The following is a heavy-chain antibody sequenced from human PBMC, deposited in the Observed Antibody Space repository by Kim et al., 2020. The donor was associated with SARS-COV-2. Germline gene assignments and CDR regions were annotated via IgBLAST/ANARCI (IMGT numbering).Heavy chain of an antibody. Sequence: GGSLRLSCAASGFTFSSYPMHWVRQAPGKGLEWVAVISSDGSNKFFADYVKGRFTISRDNSKNTLYLQMSSLRAEDTAVYYCARVLRAYRSNFRDYHYYYGMDVWGQGTTVTVSS. J-gene: IGHJ6*02. CDR2: ISSDGSNK. D-gene: IGHD6-13*01. CDR3: ARVLRAYRSNFRDYHYYYGMDV. V-gene: IGHV3-30-3*01. CDR1: GFTFSSYP.